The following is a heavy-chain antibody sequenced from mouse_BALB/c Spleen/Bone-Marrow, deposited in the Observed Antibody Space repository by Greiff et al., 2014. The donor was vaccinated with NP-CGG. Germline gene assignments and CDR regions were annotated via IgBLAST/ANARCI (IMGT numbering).Heavy chain of an antibody. V-gene: IGHV4-1*02. CDR3: GRLGCYGVFAY. Sequence: DVKLVESGGGLVQPGGSLKLSCAASGFDFSGFWMGWVRQAPGKGLEWIGEINPDSSTINYTPSLKDRFIISRDNAKNTLYLQMSKVRSEDTAFYCCGRLGCYGVFAYWGQGTLVTVSA. CDR2: INPDSSTI. J-gene: IGHJ3*01. D-gene: IGHD1-1*02. CDR1: GFDFSGFW.